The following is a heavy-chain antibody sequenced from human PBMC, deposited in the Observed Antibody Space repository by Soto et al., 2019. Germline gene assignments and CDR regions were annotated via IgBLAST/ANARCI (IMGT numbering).Heavy chain of an antibody. CDR3: ARPIEYSSSSAGGAFDI. D-gene: IGHD6-6*01. Sequence: QVQLVQSGAEVKKPGASVKVSCKASGYTFTSYYMHWVRQAPGQGLEWMGIINPRGGSTSYAQKFQGRVTMTRDTYTSTVYMELSSLRSEDTAVYYCARPIEYSSSSAGGAFDIWGQGTMVTVSS. CDR2: INPRGGST. J-gene: IGHJ3*02. V-gene: IGHV1-46*01. CDR1: GYTFTSYY.